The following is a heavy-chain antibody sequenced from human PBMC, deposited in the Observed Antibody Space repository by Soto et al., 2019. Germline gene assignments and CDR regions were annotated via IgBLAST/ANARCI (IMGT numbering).Heavy chain of an antibody. CDR2: IYHSGST. J-gene: IGHJ4*02. Sequence: QLQLQESGSGLVKPSQTLSLTCAVSGGSISSGGYSWSWIRQPPGKGLEWIGYIYHSGSTYYNPSLKSRVTISEDGFKNRFSVKLGSVTAGDTALYCCAQAGGWGAVAAVYCGQGTLVTVSS. D-gene: IGHD6-19*01. CDR1: GGSISSGGYS. V-gene: IGHV4-30-2*01. CDR3: AQAGGWGAVAAVY.